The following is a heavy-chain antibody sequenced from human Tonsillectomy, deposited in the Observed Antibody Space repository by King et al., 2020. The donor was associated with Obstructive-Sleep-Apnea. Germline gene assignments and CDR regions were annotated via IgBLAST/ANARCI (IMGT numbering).Heavy chain of an antibody. J-gene: IGHJ4*02. Sequence: QLVQSGAEVKKPGESLRISCKGSGYSFFRYSIAWVRQMPGKGLEWMGVIDPGDSDTRYSPSFQCQVSSSAAESITTAYLQWSSLKASDPAMYYCARVGPVAGSWLNFDYWGQGTLVTVSS. CDR3: ARVGPVAGSWLNFDY. V-gene: IGHV5-51*01. CDR1: GYSFFRYS. D-gene: IGHD6-19*01. CDR2: IDPGDSDT.